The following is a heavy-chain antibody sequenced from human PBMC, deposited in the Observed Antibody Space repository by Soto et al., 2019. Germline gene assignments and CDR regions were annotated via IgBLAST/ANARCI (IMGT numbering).Heavy chain of an antibody. J-gene: IGHJ5*02. V-gene: IGHV4-59*12. Sequence: SETLSLTCTVAGGSISTYYWSWIRQPPGKGLEWIGYIYSSGNTNSNPSLKSRVTILVDTSKNQFSLQLHSVTPEDTAVYYCARGSYTSTWSWGQGTLVTVSS. CDR1: GGSISTYY. D-gene: IGHD6-13*01. CDR3: ARGSYTSTWS. CDR2: IYSSGNT.